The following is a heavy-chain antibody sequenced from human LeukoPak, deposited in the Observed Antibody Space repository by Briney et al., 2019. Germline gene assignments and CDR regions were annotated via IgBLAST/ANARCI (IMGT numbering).Heavy chain of an antibody. J-gene: IGHJ6*03. CDR2: IYTSGST. CDR3: ARDYYDTSGFYGRGGYYYMDV. CDR1: GASIGSYY. Sequence: SETLSLTCTVSGASIGSYYLSWIRQPAGKGLEWIGRIYTSGSTNNNPSLKSRVTISVDKSKDQFSLKLSSVTAADTAVYYCARDYYDTSGFYGRGGYYYMDVWGKGTTVTVSS. D-gene: IGHD3-22*01. V-gene: IGHV4-4*07.